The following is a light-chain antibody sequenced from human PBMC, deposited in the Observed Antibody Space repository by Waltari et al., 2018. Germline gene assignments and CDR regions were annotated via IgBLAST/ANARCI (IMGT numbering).Light chain of an antibody. CDR3: CSLAGSVTFVV. J-gene: IGLJ2*01. CDR2: GVT. Sequence: QSALTQPASVSGSPGQSITIFCSGTSSDVGYYNLVSWYQQHPGNAPTVIIDGVTKWPSGVSKRVAGSQARTPASLTSAGRQAEHEAEYFCCSLAGSVTFVVFGGGTKVTVL. CDR1: SSDVGYYNL. V-gene: IGLV2-23*02.